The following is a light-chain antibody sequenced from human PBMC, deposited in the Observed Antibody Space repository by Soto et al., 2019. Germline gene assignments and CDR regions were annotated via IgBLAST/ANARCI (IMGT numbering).Light chain of an antibody. CDR3: CSYEGTYMGVI. CDR1: SSDVGSYNY. J-gene: IGLJ2*01. V-gene: IGLV2-11*01. CDR2: DVT. Sequence: QSVLTQPRSVSGSPGQSVTISCIGTSSDVGSYNYVSWYQQHPGKAPKLMIYDVTKRPSGVPDRFSGSKSGNTASLTISGLQAEDQADYYCCSYEGTYMGVIFGGGTKLTVL.